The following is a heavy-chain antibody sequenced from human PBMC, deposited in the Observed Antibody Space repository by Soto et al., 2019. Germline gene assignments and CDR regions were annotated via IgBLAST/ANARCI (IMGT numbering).Heavy chain of an antibody. Sequence: SETLSLTCSVSSFSINSRYYWGWIRQPPGKGLEWIAGIYNSVSNHYNPSLKSRATTSVDTSHNQFSLRLTSVTAADTAIYYFARHSSGRYFDYWGPGTLVTVSS. V-gene: IGHV4-38-2*02. CDR3: ARHSSGRYFDY. CDR2: IYNSVSN. D-gene: IGHD6-19*01. J-gene: IGHJ4*02. CDR1: SFSINSRYY.